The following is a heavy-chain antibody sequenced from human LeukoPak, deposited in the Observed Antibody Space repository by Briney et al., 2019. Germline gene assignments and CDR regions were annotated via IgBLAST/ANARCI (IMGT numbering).Heavy chain of an antibody. Sequence: SETLSLTCAVYGGSFSGYYWSWIHQPPGKGLEWIGEINHSGSTNYNPSLKSRVTISVDTSKNQFSLKLSSVTAADTAVYYCARTDSSGYYGLDYWGQGTLVTVSS. J-gene: IGHJ4*02. CDR1: GGSFSGYY. D-gene: IGHD3-22*01. CDR2: INHSGST. V-gene: IGHV4-34*01. CDR3: ARTDSSGYYGLDY.